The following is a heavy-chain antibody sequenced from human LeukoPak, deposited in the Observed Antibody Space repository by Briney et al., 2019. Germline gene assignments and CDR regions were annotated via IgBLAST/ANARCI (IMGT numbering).Heavy chain of an antibody. V-gene: IGHV3-74*01. CDR2: INSDGSTT. J-gene: IGHJ6*02. CDR3: ARDFGPYGMDV. CDR1: GFTFSDHW. Sequence: PGGSLRLSCAASGFTFSDHWMHWVRQAPGKGLVWVSRINSDGSTTNYADSVKGRFTISRDNAMSTLYLQMNSLRAEDTAVYYCARDFGPYGMDVWGQGTTVTVSS. D-gene: IGHD3-16*01.